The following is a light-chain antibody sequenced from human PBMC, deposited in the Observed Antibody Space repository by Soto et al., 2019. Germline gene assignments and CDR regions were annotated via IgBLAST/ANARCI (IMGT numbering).Light chain of an antibody. J-gene: IGKJ1*01. V-gene: IGKV1-39*01. CDR2: AAS. CDR3: QQSFSTPQT. CDR1: QTIKHY. Sequence: DIQMTQSPPSLSASVGDRVTISCRTSQTIKHYLSWYQQKPGKAPQFLICAASTLQSGVPSRFSGSGFGTDFTLTISSLQPEDSATYFCQQSFSTPQTFGQGTKVELK.